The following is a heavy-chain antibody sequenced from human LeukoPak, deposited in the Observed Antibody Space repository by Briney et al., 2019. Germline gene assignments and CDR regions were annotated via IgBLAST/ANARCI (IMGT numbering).Heavy chain of an antibody. CDR3: ARSMGYSYGHVDY. CDR1: GFTFSSYG. V-gene: IGHV3-33*01. J-gene: IGHJ4*02. D-gene: IGHD5-18*01. Sequence: GRSLRLSCAASGFTFSSYGMHWVRQAPGKGLEWVAVIWYDGSNKYYADSVKGRFAISRDNSKNTLYLQMNSLRAEDTAVYYCARSMGYSYGHVDYWGQGTLVTVSS. CDR2: IWYDGSNK.